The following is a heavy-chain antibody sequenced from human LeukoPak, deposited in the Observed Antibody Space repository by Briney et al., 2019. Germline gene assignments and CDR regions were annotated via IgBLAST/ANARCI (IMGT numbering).Heavy chain of an antibody. CDR1: GGTFSGYA. V-gene: IGHV1-69*05. CDR3: ASAVRGVIITSYYMDV. J-gene: IGHJ6*03. CDR2: IIPIFGTA. D-gene: IGHD3-10*01. Sequence: SVNVSCKASGGTFSGYAISWVRQAPGQGLEWMGGIIPIFGTANYAQKFQGRVTITTDESTSTAYMELSSLRSEDTAVYYCASAVRGVIITSYYMDVWGKGTTVTVSS.